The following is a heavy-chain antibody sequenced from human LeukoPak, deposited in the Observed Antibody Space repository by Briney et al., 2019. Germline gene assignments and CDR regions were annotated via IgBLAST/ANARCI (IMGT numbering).Heavy chain of an antibody. CDR2: ISSSSSTI. J-gene: IGHJ6*02. V-gene: IGHV3-48*02. CDR1: GFTFSSYS. D-gene: IGHD3-10*01. CDR3: ARDQFGFGELPYGMDV. Sequence: GGSLRLSCAASGFTFSSYSMNWVRQAPGKGLEWVSYISSSSSTIYYADSVKGRFTISRDNAKNSLYLQMNSLRDEDTAVYYCARDQFGFGELPYGMDVWGQGTTVTVSS.